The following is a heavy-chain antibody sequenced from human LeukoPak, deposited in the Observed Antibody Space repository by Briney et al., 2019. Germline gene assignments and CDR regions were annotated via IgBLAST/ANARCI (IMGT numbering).Heavy chain of an antibody. V-gene: IGHV1-69*13. CDR3: ARESNLVPAAIPRVYYYGMDV. J-gene: IGHJ6*02. D-gene: IGHD2-2*02. Sequence: SVNVSFKASGGTFSSYAISWVRQAPGQGLKWMGGIIPIFGTANYAQKFQGRVTITADESTSTAYMELSSLRSEDTAVYYCARESNLVPAAIPRVYYYGMDVWGQGTTVTVSS. CDR1: GGTFSSYA. CDR2: IIPIFGTA.